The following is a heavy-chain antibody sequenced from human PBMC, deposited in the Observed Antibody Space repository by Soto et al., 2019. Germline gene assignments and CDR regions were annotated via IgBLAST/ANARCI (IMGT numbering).Heavy chain of an antibody. J-gene: IGHJ6*02. D-gene: IGHD1-26*01. CDR1: GYTFTSYD. Sequence: ASVKVSCKASGYTFTSYDINWVRQATGQGREWMGWMNPKSGNTGYAQKFQGRVTMTRNTSISTTYMELNSLRSEDTALYSCARGVLSGSYYYYYGLDVWGQGTTVTVSS. CDR2: MNPKSGNT. V-gene: IGHV1-8*01. CDR3: ARGVLSGSYYYYYGLDV.